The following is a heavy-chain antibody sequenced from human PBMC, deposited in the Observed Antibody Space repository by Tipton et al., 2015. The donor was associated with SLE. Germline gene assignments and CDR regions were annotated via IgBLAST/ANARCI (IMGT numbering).Heavy chain of an antibody. D-gene: IGHD7-27*01. CDR2: INHSGST. V-gene: IGHV4-34*01. Sequence: TLSLTCAVYGGSFSGYYWSWLRQTPGKGLEWIGEINHSGSTNYNPSLKSRVTISVDTSKNQFSLKLGSVTAADTAVSYCARGGLGSDLRGSIYFGSWGQGTLGTVSS. CDR1: GGSFSGYY. CDR3: ARGGLGSDLRGSIYFGS. J-gene: IGHJ4*02.